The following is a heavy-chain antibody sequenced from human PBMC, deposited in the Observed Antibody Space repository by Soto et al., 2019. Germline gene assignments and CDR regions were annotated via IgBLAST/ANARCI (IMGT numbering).Heavy chain of an antibody. CDR3: ERPVGAARREGWFDP. D-gene: IGHD6-6*01. CDR1: GGTFSSYA. Sequence: SVKVSCKASGGTFSSYAISWVRQAPGQGLEWIGGIIPIFGTANYAQKFQGRVTITADESTSTAYMELSSLRSEDTAVYYCERPVGAARREGWFDPWGQGTLGTAPQ. J-gene: IGHJ5*02. CDR2: IIPIFGTA. V-gene: IGHV1-69*13.